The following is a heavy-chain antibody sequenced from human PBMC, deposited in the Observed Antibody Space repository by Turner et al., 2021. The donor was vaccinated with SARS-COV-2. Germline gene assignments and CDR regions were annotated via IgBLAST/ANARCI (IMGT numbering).Heavy chain of an antibody. J-gene: IGHJ3*02. D-gene: IGHD1-26*01. V-gene: IGHV4-31*03. CDR1: GGSISSGGYY. Sequence: QVQLQESGPGLVKPSQTLSVTCTVTGGSISSGGYYWSGIRQHPGNGLEWSGYIYYSGNTYYNPSLKSRVTISVDTSKNQFSLRLNSVTAADTAVYYCARDGMVVGAFDIWGQGTMVTVSS. CDR2: IYYSGNT. CDR3: ARDGMVVGAFDI.